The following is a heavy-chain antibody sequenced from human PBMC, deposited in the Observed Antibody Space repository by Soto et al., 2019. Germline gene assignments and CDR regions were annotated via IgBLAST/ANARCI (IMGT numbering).Heavy chain of an antibody. V-gene: IGHV3-30*04. J-gene: IGHJ4*02. Sequence: GGSLRLSCAASGFTFSSYAMHWVRQAPGKGLEWVSVISYDGNNKYYADSVKGRFTISRDNSQDILYLQLNSLRPEDTALYYCAKAVDISVRGVPPSDYWGQGTLVTSPQ. CDR2: ISYDGNNK. D-gene: IGHD3-10*02. CDR3: AKAVDISVRGVPPSDY. CDR1: GFTFSSYA.